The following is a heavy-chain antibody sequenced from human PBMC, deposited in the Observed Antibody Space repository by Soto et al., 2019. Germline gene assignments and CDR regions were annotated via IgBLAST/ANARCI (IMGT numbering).Heavy chain of an antibody. D-gene: IGHD1-1*01. J-gene: IGHJ4*02. CDR2: IDRDETFT. CDR3: ARDLPTGTPPPYFDY. CDR1: GFTLSSYW. Sequence: EVQLVESGGGLVQPGGSLRLSCAGSGFTLSSYWMHWVRQAPGKGLEWVSRIDRDETFTTYADSVKGRFTISRDNANNTLYLQMHSLRVEDTAVYYCARDLPTGTPPPYFDYWGQGPLVTVSS. V-gene: IGHV3-74*01.